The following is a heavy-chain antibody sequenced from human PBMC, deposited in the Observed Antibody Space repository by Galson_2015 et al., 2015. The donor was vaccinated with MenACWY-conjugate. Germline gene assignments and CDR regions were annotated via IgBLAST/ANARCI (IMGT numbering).Heavy chain of an antibody. J-gene: IGHJ5*01. CDR1: RFSFGGYA. D-gene: IGHD5-12*01. V-gene: IGHV3-23*01. CDR3: AKGSRGYSGWYHDS. Sequence: SLRISCAASRFSFGGYAMSWVRQAPGKGLEWVSSISGSGASTYYTDSVRGRFTIFRDNSGNTLHLQMNSLRAEDTAIYYCAKGSRGYSGWYHDSWGQGTLVTVSS. CDR2: ISGSGAST.